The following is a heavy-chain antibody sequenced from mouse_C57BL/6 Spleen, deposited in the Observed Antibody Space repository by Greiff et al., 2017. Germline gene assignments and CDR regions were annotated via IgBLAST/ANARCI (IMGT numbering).Heavy chain of an antibody. CDR3: ARGGCDYDGPYWYFDV. Sequence: EVQLVESGGGLVKPGGSLKLSCAASGFTFSSYAMSWVRQTPEKRLEWVATISDGGSYTYYPDNVKGRFTISRDKAKNNLYLQMSHLKSEDTAMYYCARGGCDYDGPYWYFDVWGTGTTVTVSS. D-gene: IGHD2-4*01. CDR1: GFTFSSYA. V-gene: IGHV5-4*01. J-gene: IGHJ1*03. CDR2: ISDGGSYT.